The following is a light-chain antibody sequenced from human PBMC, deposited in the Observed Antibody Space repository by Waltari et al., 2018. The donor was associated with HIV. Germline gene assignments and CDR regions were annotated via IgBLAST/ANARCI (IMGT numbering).Light chain of an antibody. J-gene: IGLJ1*01. CDR1: RSHPGRYHS. CDR2: EVS. V-gene: IGLV2-8*01. Sequence: QSSLTQPPLPSGSPGPSVPIPLPGTRSHPGRYHSFPWYQLHPGKAPKLMIYEVSKRPSGVPDRFSGSKSGNTASLTVSGLQSEDEADYFCASYAGSTNVFGTGTKVTVL. CDR3: ASYAGSTNV.